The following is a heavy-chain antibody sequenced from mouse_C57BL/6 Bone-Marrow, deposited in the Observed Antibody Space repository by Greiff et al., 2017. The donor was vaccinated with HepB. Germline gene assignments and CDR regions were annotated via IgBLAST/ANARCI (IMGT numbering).Heavy chain of an antibody. CDR1: GYTFTSYG. V-gene: IGHV1-81*01. CDR2: IYPRSGNT. Sequence: LVESGAELARPGASVKLSCKASGYTFTSYGVSWVKQRTGQGLEWIGEIYPRSGNTYYNEKFKGKATLTADKSSSTAYMELRSLTSEDSAVYFCARWGYYYGSYFDYWGQGTTLTVSS. J-gene: IGHJ2*01. CDR3: ARWGYYYGSYFDY. D-gene: IGHD1-1*01.